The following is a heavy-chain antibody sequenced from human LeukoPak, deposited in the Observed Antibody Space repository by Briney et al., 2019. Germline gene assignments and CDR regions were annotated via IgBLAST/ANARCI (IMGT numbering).Heavy chain of an antibody. Sequence: SETLSLTCAVYGGSFSGYYWSWIRQPPGKGLEWIGEINHSGSTNYNPSLKSRVTISVDTSKNQFSLKLSSVTAADTAVYYCARGRVWWELRPFDIWGQGTMATVSS. J-gene: IGHJ3*02. CDR1: GGSFSGYY. CDR2: INHSGST. V-gene: IGHV4-34*01. CDR3: ARGRVWWELRPFDI. D-gene: IGHD1-26*01.